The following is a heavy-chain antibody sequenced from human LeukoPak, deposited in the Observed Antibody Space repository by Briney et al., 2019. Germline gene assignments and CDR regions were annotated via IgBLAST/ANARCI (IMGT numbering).Heavy chain of an antibody. Sequence: SVTVSCKASGGTFSSYAISWVRQAPGQGLEWMGGIIPIFGTANYAQKFQGRVTITTDESTSTAYMELSSLRSEDTAVYYCASGQVITIFGVDYYYYYYMDVWGKGTTVTVSS. CDR1: GGTFSSYA. D-gene: IGHD3-3*01. CDR2: IIPIFGTA. CDR3: ASGQVITIFGVDYYYYYYMDV. J-gene: IGHJ6*03. V-gene: IGHV1-69*05.